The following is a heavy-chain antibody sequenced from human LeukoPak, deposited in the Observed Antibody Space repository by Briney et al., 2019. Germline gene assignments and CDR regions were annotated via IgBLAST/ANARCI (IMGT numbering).Heavy chain of an antibody. V-gene: IGHV5-51*01. CDR3: GMSGDRVPLQDDVFDV. Sequence: GESLNISCTVSGYSSTSYFIGWVRQMRRKGREWMGIIYPGESGPTYSTSFQGQVTISVDKSINTTYLQWSSLQASHTAMYYCGMSGDRVPLQDDVFDVWGQGTMVTVST. CDR1: GYSSTSYF. J-gene: IGHJ3*01. D-gene: IGHD1-26*01. CDR2: IYPGESGP.